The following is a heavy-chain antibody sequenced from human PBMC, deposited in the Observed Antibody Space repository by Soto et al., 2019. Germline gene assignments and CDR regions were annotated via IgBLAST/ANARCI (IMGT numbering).Heavy chain of an antibody. CDR3: ARERGDIVVVPASYYFDY. V-gene: IGHV3-7*01. Sequence: EVQLVESGGGLVQPGGSLRLSCAASGFTFSSYWMSWVRQAPGKGLEWVANIKQDGSEKYYVDSVKGRFTISRDNAKNSLYLQMNSLRAEDTAVYYCARERGDIVVVPASYYFDYWGQGTLVTVSS. CDR1: GFTFSSYW. D-gene: IGHD2-2*01. CDR2: IKQDGSEK. J-gene: IGHJ4*02.